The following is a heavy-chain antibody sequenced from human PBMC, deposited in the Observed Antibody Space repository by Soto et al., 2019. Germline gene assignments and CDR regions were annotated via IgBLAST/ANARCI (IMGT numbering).Heavy chain of an antibody. CDR3: ARDDPRFSYYYYGMDV. V-gene: IGHV1-69*06. Sequence: QVQLVQSGAEVKKPGSSVKVSCKASGGTFSSYAISWVRQAPGQGLEWMGGIIPIFGTANYAQKFQGRVTITADKSTSTAYMELSSLRSEDTAVYHCARDDPRFSYYYYGMDVWGQGTTVTVSS. CDR2: IIPIFGTA. CDR1: GGTFSSYA. J-gene: IGHJ6*02.